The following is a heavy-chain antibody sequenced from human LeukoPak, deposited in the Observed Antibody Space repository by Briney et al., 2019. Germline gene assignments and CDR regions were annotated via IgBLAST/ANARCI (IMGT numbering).Heavy chain of an antibody. CDR2: IYSGGST. V-gene: IGHV3-66*04. D-gene: IGHD5-12*01. CDR3: VRLHIGAFDI. J-gene: IGHJ3*02. Sequence: GGSLRPSCAASGFTVSSNFMNWVRQAPGKGLEWVSVIYSGGSTYYPDSVKGRFTISRDNSKNTLYLQMNSLRAEDTAVYFCVRLHIGAFDIWGQGTMVTVSS. CDR1: GFTVSSNF.